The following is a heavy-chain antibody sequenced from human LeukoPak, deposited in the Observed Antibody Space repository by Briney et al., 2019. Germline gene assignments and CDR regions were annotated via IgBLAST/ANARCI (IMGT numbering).Heavy chain of an antibody. V-gene: IGHV4-30-2*01. D-gene: IGHD6-13*01. Sequence: SRTLSLTCAVSGGSISSGDYSWSWIRQPPGSGLEWIGYIWHSGHTNYNPSLRSRVTISLARSNSQFSLRLSSVTAADTAVYYCARARESMATAGSYFDYWGQGTLVTVSS. J-gene: IGHJ4*02. CDR1: GGSISSGDYS. CDR3: ARARESMATAGSYFDY. CDR2: IWHSGHT.